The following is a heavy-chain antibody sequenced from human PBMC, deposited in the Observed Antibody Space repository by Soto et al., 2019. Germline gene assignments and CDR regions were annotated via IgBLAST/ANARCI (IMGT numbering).Heavy chain of an antibody. D-gene: IGHD6-19*01. CDR3: ATSLGPSGWFDY. Sequence: QVQLVQSGAEVKNPGASVRVSCTASRYTFPNYGLTWVRQAPGQGPEWLGWIRLHNGETHYAPNFRGRVTMTTDTATNTAYMELRGLRSCDTAMYYRATSLGPSGWFDYWGQGNPVTVSS. CDR1: RYTFPNYG. J-gene: IGHJ4*02. CDR2: IRLHNGET. V-gene: IGHV1-18*01.